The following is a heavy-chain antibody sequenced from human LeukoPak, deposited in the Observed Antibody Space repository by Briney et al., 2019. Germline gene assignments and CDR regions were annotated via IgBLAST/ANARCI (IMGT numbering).Heavy chain of an antibody. CDR3: ARDSYGNSGYYYVSDY. V-gene: IGHV3-48*02. D-gene: IGHD3-22*01. Sequence: GGSLRLSCAASGFTFSSYSLSWVREAPRKGLEWVSYISSSSTTIYYADSVKGRFTISRDNAKNSLYLQMNSLRDEDTAVYYCARDSYGNSGYYYVSDYWGQGTLVTVSS. J-gene: IGHJ4*02. CDR2: ISSSSTTI. CDR1: GFTFSSYS.